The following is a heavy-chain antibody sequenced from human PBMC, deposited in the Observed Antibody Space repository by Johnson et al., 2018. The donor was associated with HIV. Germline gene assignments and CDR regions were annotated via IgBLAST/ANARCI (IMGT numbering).Heavy chain of an antibody. CDR1: GSTFSSNW. V-gene: IGHV3-7*05. CDR2: IKKDGSEK. J-gene: IGHJ3*02. Sequence: MLLVESGGGLVQPGGSLRLSCAAPGSTFSSNWMSWFRQAQGKGREWVANIKKDGSEKYYVDPVKARFTISRDNAKNSLYLQMNSLRAEDTAVYYCARDLHAFDIWGQGTMVTVSS. CDR3: ARDLHAFDI.